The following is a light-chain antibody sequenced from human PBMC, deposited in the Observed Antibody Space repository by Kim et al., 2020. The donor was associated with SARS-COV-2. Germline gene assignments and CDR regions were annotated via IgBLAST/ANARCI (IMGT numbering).Light chain of an antibody. J-gene: IGLJ2*01. CDR3: HTWSTDIV. Sequence: QLVLTQSPSASASLGASVRLTCTLSSGHSNYDITWHQQQPQKGPRFLMKLNNDGSHLKGDGIPDRFSGSSSGAERYLIISSLQSDDEADYYCHTWSTDIVFGGGTKLTVL. V-gene: IGLV4-69*01. CDR2: LNNDGSH. CDR1: SGHSNYD.